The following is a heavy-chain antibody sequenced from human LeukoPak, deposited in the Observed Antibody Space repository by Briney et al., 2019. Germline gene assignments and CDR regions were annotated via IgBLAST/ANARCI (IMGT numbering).Heavy chain of an antibody. D-gene: IGHD2-2*01. CDR2: INHSGST. J-gene: IGHJ3*02. V-gene: IGHV4-34*01. CDR1: GGSFSGYY. Sequence: SETLSLTCAVYGGSFSGYYWSWFRQPPGKGLEWIGEINHSGSTNYNPSLKSRVTISVDTSKNQFSLKLSSVTAADTAVYYCARHGRYCSSTSCPSNIWGQGTMVTVSS. CDR3: ARHGRYCSSTSCPSNI.